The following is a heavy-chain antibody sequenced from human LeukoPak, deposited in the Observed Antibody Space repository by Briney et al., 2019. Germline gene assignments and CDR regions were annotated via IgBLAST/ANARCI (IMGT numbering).Heavy chain of an antibody. Sequence: GASVKVPCKASGYTFTGYYMHWVRQAPGQGLEWMGWINPNSGGTNYAQKFQGRVTMTRDTSISTAYMELSRLRSDDTAVYYCACGYGDYLHYFDYWGQGTLVTVSS. CDR2: INPNSGGT. J-gene: IGHJ4*02. D-gene: IGHD4-17*01. CDR3: ACGYGDYLHYFDY. V-gene: IGHV1-2*02. CDR1: GYTFTGYY.